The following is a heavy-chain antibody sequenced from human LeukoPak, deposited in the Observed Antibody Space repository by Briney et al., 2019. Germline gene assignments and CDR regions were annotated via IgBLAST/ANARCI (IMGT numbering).Heavy chain of an antibody. CDR1: GFTFSSYA. CDR2: ISGSGGRT. D-gene: IGHD2-2*01. CDR3: AKHPFVVPAAMFDY. Sequence: GGSLRLSCAASGFTFSSYAMSWVRQAPGKRLEWVSAISGSGGRTYYADSVKGRFTISRDNSKNTLYLQMNSLRAEDTAVYYCAKHPFVVPAAMFDYWGQGTLVTVSS. J-gene: IGHJ4*02. V-gene: IGHV3-23*01.